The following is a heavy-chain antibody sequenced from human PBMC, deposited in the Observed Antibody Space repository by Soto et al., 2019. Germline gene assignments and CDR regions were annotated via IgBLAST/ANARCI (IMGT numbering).Heavy chain of an antibody. V-gene: IGHV6-1*01. CDR3: SRESTIADRQHYSDMDI. CDR2: TYYRSKWYN. D-gene: IGHD6-6*01. J-gene: IGHJ6*02. Sequence: SQTVSRTCAISGDSVSSNSGAWNWIRQSPSRVLEWLGRTYYRSKWYNDYAVSVKSRITINPDTSKNQFSLQLNSVTREDTAVYHCSRESTIADRQHYSDMDIRSQGTTV. CDR1: GDSVSSNSGA.